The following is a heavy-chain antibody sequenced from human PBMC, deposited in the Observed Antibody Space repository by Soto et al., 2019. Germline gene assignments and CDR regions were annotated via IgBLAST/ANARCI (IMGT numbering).Heavy chain of an antibody. V-gene: IGHV3-21*06. Sequence: KPGGSLRLSCVDSLFTFSNYVMSWVRQAPGKGLEWVSTISSTTNYIYYGDSMKGRFTISRDNAKNSLYLEMNSLRAEDTAVYYCARESEDLTSNFDYWGQGTLVTVSS. CDR1: LFTFSNYV. J-gene: IGHJ4*02. CDR3: ARESEDLTSNFDY. CDR2: ISSTTNYI.